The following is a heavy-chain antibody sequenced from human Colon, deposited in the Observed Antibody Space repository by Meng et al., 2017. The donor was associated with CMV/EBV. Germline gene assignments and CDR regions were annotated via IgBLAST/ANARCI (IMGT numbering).Heavy chain of an antibody. D-gene: IGHD1-26*01. CDR1: DVLIKTTSYY. CDR3: ARDWFVGATYNWFDP. J-gene: IGHJ5*02. Sequence: HLHLPESGPAMAKHSETLAPTCTFPDVLIKTTSYYWGWIRQPPGKGLEWIGSVYYNDSTYYNPSLKSRVTISIDTSNNQFSLKLTSVTAADTAVYFCARDWFVGATYNWFDPWGQGTLVTVSS. CDR2: VYYNDST. V-gene: IGHV4-39*07.